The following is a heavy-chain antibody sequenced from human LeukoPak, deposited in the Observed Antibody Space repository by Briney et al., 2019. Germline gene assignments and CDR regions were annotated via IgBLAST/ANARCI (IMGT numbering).Heavy chain of an antibody. J-gene: IGHJ5*02. CDR1: GGSFSGYY. Sequence: SETLSLTCAVYGGSFSGYYWSWIRQPPGKGLEWIGEINHSGSTNYNPPLKSRVTISVDTSKNQFSLKLSSVTAADTAVYYCAREPDGGAYDILTAWGQGTLVTVSS. CDR3: AREPDGGAYDILTA. V-gene: IGHV4-34*01. D-gene: IGHD3-9*01. CDR2: INHSGST.